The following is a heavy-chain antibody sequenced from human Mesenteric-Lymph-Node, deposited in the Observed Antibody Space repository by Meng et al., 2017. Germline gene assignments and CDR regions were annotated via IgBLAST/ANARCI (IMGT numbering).Heavy chain of an antibody. Sequence: GGSLRPSSAASGFTFIDYYMDWVRRAPGKGGEWVARKREKVSYYTTEYAASVKGRFTIFRDDSKNSLYLQMNSLKTVETAVYYCTRTSRRNRDWDYWGQGMLVTVSS. CDR2: KREKVSYYTT. CDR3: TRTSRRNRDWDY. CDR1: GFTFIDYY. V-gene: IGHV3-72*01. D-gene: IGHD1-14*01. J-gene: IGHJ4*02.